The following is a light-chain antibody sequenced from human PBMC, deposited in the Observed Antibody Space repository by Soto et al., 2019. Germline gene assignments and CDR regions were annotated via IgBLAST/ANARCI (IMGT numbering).Light chain of an antibody. V-gene: IGKV3-11*01. CDR3: QQYNNWPWT. CDR2: DAS. CDR1: HSVSTY. Sequence: EIVLTQSPATLSLSPGERATLSCRASHSVSTYLAWYQQTPGQAPSLLIFDASKRATGIPARFSGSGSGTDSTLTISSLQSEDFAVYYCQQYNNWPWTFGQGTKVDI. J-gene: IGKJ1*01.